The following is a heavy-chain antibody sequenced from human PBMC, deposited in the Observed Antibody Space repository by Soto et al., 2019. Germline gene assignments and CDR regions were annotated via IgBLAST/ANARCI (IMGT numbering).Heavy chain of an antibody. CDR2: MNPNSGNT. CDR1: GYTFKDYD. Sequence: QVQLLQSGAEVKKPGTSVWVSCRASGYTFKDYDINWVRRAPGQGLEWMGWMNPNSGNTAYARKFHDRITMTRSVSARTAFMELSSLTPEDTAVYYCARRMTWSLWCFDLWGSGTQVTVSS. V-gene: IGHV1-8*01. J-gene: IGHJ2*01. CDR3: ARRMTWSLWCFDL. D-gene: IGHD3-3*01.